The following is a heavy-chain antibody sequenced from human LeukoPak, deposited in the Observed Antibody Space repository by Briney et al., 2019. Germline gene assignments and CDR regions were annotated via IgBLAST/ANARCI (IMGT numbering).Heavy chain of an antibody. V-gene: IGHV3-7*01. CDR2: MKQDGSEK. D-gene: IGHD3-10*01. Sequence: SGGSLRLSCAASGFTFSSYCMSWVRQAPGKGLEWVANMKQDGSEKYYVDSVKGRFTISRDNAKKSLYLQMNSLRVEDTAVYYCAREVRGVIGPADYWGQGTLVTVSS. J-gene: IGHJ4*02. CDR1: GFTFSSYC. CDR3: AREVRGVIGPADY.